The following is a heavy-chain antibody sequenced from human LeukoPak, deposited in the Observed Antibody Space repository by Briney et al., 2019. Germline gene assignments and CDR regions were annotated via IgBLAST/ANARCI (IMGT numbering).Heavy chain of an antibody. Sequence: SETLSLTCTVSGGSISSSGYYWSWIRQHPGKGLEWIGYIYYSGSTYYNPSLKSRITISVDTSKNQFSLKLSSVTAADTAVYYCARAGPYCSGGSCRFDFWGQGTLVTVSS. CDR3: ARAGPYCSGGSCRFDF. CDR1: GGSISSSGYY. V-gene: IGHV4-31*03. J-gene: IGHJ4*02. D-gene: IGHD2-15*01. CDR2: IYYSGST.